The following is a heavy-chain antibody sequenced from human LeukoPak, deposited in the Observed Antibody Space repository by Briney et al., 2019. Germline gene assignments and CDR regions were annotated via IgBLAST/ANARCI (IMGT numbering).Heavy chain of an antibody. CDR2: IKEDGSEK. J-gene: IGHJ4*02. V-gene: IGHV3-7*01. CDR3: ARDHYHSRDY. CDR1: GFTFSRYW. Sequence: PRGSLRLSCAASGFTFSRYWMSWVRQAPGKGLEWVANIKEDGSEKYYVDSVKGRFTISRDNAKNSLYLQMNGLRAGDTAIYYCARDHYHSRDYWGPGTLVTVSS. D-gene: IGHD3-22*01.